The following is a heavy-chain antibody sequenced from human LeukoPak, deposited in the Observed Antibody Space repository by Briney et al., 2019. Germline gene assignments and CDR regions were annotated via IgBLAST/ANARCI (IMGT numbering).Heavy chain of an antibody. J-gene: IGHJ4*02. CDR2: IYYSGGI. CDR1: GGSISSSGCH. V-gene: IGHV4-39*07. CDR3: ARERREQLLPPYTRLVTYFDY. Sequence: SETLSLTCSVSGGSISSSGCHWGWIRQPPGKGLEWIGSIYYSGGIYYNPSLKSRVTISVDTSKNQLSLKLRSVTAADTAVYYCARERREQLLPPYTRLVTYFDYWGQGTLVTVSS. D-gene: IGHD1-26*01.